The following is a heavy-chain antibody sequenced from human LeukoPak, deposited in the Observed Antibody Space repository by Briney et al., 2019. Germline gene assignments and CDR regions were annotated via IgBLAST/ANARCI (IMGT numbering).Heavy chain of an antibody. V-gene: IGHV3-30-3*01. D-gene: IGHD2-2*01. Sequence: GGSLRLSCAASGFTFSSYAMHWVRQAPGKGLEWVAVISYDGSNKYYADSVKGRFTISRDNSKNTLYLQMNSLRAEDTAVYYCARDLVPAAIYYYYMDVWGKGTTVTVSS. CDR3: ARDLVPAAIYYYYMDV. CDR2: ISYDGSNK. CDR1: GFTFSSYA. J-gene: IGHJ6*03.